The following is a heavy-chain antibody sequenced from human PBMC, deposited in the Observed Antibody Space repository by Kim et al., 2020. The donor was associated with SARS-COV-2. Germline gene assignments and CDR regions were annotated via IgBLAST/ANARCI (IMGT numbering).Heavy chain of an antibody. D-gene: IGHD6-19*01. J-gene: IGHJ4*02. V-gene: IGHV3-21*01. CDR2: YI. Sequence: YIYYADSLKRRFTLTRDHAKNSLDLKMNSLRAEDTAVYDCARGAGYFDYWGQGTLVTVSS. CDR3: ARGAGYFDY.